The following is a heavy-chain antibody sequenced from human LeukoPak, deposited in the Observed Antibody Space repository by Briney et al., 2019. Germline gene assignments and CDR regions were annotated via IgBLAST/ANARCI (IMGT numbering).Heavy chain of an antibody. CDR2: ISSSSSYI. D-gene: IGHD5-12*01. CDR1: GFTFSSYS. J-gene: IGHJ4*02. V-gene: IGHV3-21*01. CDR3: ARETIVATIPGGFDY. Sequence: GGSLRLSCAASGFTFSSYSMNWVRQAPGKGLEWVSSISSSSSYIYYADSVKGRFTISRDNAKNSLYLQMSSLRAEDTAVYYCARETIVATIPGGFDYWGQGTLVTVSS.